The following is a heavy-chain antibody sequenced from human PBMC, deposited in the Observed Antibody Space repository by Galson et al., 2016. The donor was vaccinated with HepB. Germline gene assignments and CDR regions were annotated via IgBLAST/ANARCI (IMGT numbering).Heavy chain of an antibody. CDR2: INPSGGST. V-gene: IGHV1-46*01. CDR3: AREGATSIGGFGY. CDR1: GYTFTSYY. J-gene: IGHJ4*02. Sequence: SVKVSCKASGYTFTSYYMHWVRQAPGQGLEWMGIINPSGGSTSYAQNFQGRVTMTRVTSTSTVYMELSSLRSEDSVMYYCAREGATSIGGFGYWGQGTLVTVSS. D-gene: IGHD1-26*01.